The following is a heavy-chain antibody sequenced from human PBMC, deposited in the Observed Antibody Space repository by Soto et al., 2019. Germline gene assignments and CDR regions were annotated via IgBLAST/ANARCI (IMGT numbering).Heavy chain of an antibody. D-gene: IGHD1-1*01. V-gene: IGHV3-30-3*01. CDR3: ARDRDPTWPTQPASDY. CDR1: EVIFSSYA. Sequence: GGSLRLSCAASEVIFSSYAMHWVRQAPGKGLEWGAVISYDGSNKYYADSVKGRFTISRDNSKNTLYLQMNSLRAEDTAVYYSARDRDPTWPTQPASDYWGQGTLVTVSS. J-gene: IGHJ4*02. CDR2: ISYDGSNK.